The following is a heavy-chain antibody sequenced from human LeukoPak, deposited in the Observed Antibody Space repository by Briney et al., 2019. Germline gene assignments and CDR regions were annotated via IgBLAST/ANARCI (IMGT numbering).Heavy chain of an antibody. CDR1: GFTFSIYN. D-gene: IGHD3-10*01. V-gene: IGHV3-48*01. CDR2: IYGHSAII. CDR3: ARSPMIRGVITHFDS. J-gene: IGHJ5*01. Sequence: GGSLRLSCAASGFTFSIYNMNWVRQAPGKGREWVSHIYGHSAIIYYADSVKGRFTVSRDNAKNSLYLQMNSLRAEDTAVYYCARSPMIRGVITHFDSWGQGTLVTVSS.